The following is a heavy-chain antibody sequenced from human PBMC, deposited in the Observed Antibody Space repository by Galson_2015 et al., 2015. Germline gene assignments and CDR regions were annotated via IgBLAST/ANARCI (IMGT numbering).Heavy chain of an antibody. D-gene: IGHD3-10*01. Sequence: QSGAEVKKPGESLQISCTGSGYSFTSYWIGWVRQMPGKGLEWMGIIYPGDSDTRYSPSFQGQVTISADKSISTAYLQWSSLKASDTAMYYCARRDHDYYGSGSFGYWGQGTLVTVSS. CDR2: IYPGDSDT. V-gene: IGHV5-51*01. CDR1: GYSFTSYW. CDR3: ARRDHDYYGSGSFGY. J-gene: IGHJ4*02.